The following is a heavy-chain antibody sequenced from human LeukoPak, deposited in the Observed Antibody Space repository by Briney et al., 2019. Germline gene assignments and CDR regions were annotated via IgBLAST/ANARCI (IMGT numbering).Heavy chain of an antibody. CDR2: ITGSSSII. D-gene: IGHD2-15*01. J-gene: IGHJ6*02. CDR3: VRILSKAPDV. V-gene: IGHV3-48*04. Sequence: GGSLRLSCAASGFTFSSYSMNWVRQAPGKGLEWVSFITGSSSIIYYADSVKGRFTISRDNAKNSLYLQMNSLRVEDTAVYYCVRILSKAPDVWGQGTTVTVSS. CDR1: GFTFSSYS.